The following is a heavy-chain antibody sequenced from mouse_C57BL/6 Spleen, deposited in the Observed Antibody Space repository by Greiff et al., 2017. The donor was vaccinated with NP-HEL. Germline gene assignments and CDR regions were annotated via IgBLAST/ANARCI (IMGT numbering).Heavy chain of an antibody. CDR3: ARDYHYAMDY. Sequence: DVQLQESGPGLVKPSQSLSLTCSVTGYSITSGYYWNWIRQFPGNKLEWMGYISYDGSNNYNPSLKNRISITRDTSKNQFFLKLNSVTTEDTATYYCARDYHYAMDYWGQGTSVTVSS. J-gene: IGHJ4*01. CDR2: ISYDGSN. V-gene: IGHV3-6*01. CDR1: GYSITSGYY.